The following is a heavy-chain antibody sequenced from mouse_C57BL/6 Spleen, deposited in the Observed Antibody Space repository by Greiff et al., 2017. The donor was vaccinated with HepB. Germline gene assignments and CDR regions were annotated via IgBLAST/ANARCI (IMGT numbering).Heavy chain of an antibody. V-gene: IGHV5-4*01. CDR1: GFTFSSYA. D-gene: IGHD3-2*02. CDR2: ISDGGSYT. CDR3: ARDQGID. J-gene: IGHJ2*01. Sequence: EVKVVESGGGLVKPGGSLKLSCAASGFTFSSYAMSWVRQTPEKRLEWVATISDGGSYTYYPDNVKGRFTISRDNAKNNLYLQMSHLKSEDTAMYYCARDQGIDWGQGTTLTVSS.